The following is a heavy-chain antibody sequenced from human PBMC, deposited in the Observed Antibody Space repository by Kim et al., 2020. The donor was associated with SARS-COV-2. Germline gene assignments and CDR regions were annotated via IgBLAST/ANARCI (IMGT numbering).Heavy chain of an antibody. V-gene: IGHV3-23*01. D-gene: IGHD3-10*01. CDR2: ISGSGGST. CDR3: AKTASHIMVRGVSNDY. J-gene: IGHJ4*02. CDR1: GFTFSSYA. Sequence: GGSLRLSCAASGFTFSSYAMSWVRQAPGKGLEWVSAISGSGGSTYYADSVKGRFTISRDNSKNTLYLQMNSLRAEDTAVYYCAKTASHIMVRGVSNDYWGQGTLVTVSS.